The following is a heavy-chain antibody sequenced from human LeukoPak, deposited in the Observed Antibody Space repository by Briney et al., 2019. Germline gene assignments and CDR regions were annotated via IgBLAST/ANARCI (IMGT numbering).Heavy chain of an antibody. V-gene: IGHV3-23*01. J-gene: IGHJ4*02. CDR3: AKDRITDY. Sequence: GGSLRLSCVASGFPVSSYWMTWVRQAPGKGLEWVSAISGSGGSTYYADSVKGRFTISRDNSKNTLYLQMNSLRAEDTAVYYCAKDRITDYWGQGTLVTVSS. CDR2: ISGSGGST. CDR1: GFPVSSYW. D-gene: IGHD3-16*01.